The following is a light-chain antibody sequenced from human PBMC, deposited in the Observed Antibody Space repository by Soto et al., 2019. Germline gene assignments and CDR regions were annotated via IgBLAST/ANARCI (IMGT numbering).Light chain of an antibody. CDR2: GAS. V-gene: IGKV3-20*01. CDR3: QQYDNSPLT. CDR1: QSVSSSF. Sequence: EIVLTQSPGTLSLSTGERATLSCRARQSVSSSFLAWYQQKPGQAPRLLIYGASSRATGSPDRFSGSGSGTDFTLTISRLEPEDFAVYYCQQYDNSPLTFGGGTKVEIK. J-gene: IGKJ4*01.